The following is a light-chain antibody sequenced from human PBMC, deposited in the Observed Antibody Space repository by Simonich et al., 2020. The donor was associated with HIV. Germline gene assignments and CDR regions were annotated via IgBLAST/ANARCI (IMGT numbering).Light chain of an antibody. CDR2: GNN. J-gene: IGLJ2*01. CDR3: QSYDRSLSGSV. CDR1: SSNIGANYD. V-gene: IGLV1-40*01. Sequence: QSVLTQAPSVSGAPGQRVTISCTGNSSNIGANYDVHWYQPFPGTAPKVLIYGNNNRPLGVPDRFSVSKSGTSASLAITGLQAEDEADYYCQSYDRSLSGSVFGGGTKLTVL.